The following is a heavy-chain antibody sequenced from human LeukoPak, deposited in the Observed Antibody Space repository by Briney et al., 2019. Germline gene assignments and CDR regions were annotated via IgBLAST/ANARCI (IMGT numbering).Heavy chain of an antibody. J-gene: IGHJ5*02. D-gene: IGHD1-7*01. Sequence: SGTLSLTCAVSGGSISSSNWWSWVRQPPGKGLEWIGEIYHSGSTNYNPSLKSRVTISVDKSKNQFSLKLSSVTAADTAVYYCARAYNWNYGWFDPWGQGTLVTVSS. CDR1: GGSISSSNW. CDR3: ARAYNWNYGWFDP. V-gene: IGHV4-4*02. CDR2: IYHSGST.